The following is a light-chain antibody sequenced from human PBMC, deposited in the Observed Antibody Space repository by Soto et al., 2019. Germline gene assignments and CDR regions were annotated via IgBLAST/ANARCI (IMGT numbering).Light chain of an antibody. Sequence: EIVLTQSPATLSLSPGERATLSCSASQSVSSSLAWYQQKPGQAPRLLIYDAFNRATGIPARFSGSGSGTHFTLTISSLEPEDSEVYYCQQRSNCISFGGGTKVEIK. J-gene: IGKJ4*01. CDR1: QSVSSS. CDR2: DAF. CDR3: QQRSNCIS. V-gene: IGKV3-11*01.